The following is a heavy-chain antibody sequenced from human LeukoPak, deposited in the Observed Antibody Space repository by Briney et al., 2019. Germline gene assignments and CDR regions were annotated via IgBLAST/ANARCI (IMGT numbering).Heavy chain of an antibody. CDR3: ARDPGSGSYTYYFDY. CDR2: ISSSSSYI. J-gene: IGHJ4*02. CDR1: GFTFSSYS. D-gene: IGHD1-26*01. Sequence: GGSLRLSCAASGFTFSSYSMNWVRQAPGKGLEWVLSISSSSSYIYYADSVKGRFTISRDNAKNSLYLQMNSLRAEDTAVYYCARDPGSGSYTYYFDYWGQGTLVTVSS. V-gene: IGHV3-21*01.